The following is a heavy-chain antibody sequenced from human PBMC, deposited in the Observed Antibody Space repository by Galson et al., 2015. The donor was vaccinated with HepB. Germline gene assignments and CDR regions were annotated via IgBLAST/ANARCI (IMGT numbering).Heavy chain of an antibody. J-gene: IGHJ6*02. CDR1: GFTLSSYG. CDR3: ASAYYDFWSVATSSGHYYYGMDV. V-gene: IGHV3-33*08. D-gene: IGHD3-3*01. CDR2: IWYDGSNK. Sequence: SLRLSCAASGFTLSSYGMHWVRQAPGKGLEWVAVIWYDGSNKYYADSVKGRFTISRDNSKNTLYLQMNSLRAEDTAVYYCASAYYDFWSVATSSGHYYYGMDVWGQGTTVTVSS.